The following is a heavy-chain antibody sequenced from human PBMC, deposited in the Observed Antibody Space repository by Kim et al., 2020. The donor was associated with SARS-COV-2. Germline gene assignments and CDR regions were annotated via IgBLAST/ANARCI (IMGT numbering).Heavy chain of an antibody. J-gene: IGHJ4*02. CDR1: GFTFSTHY. D-gene: IGHD3-16*01. V-gene: IGHV3-7*01. CDR2: IKEDASDE. Sequence: GGSLRLSREASGFTFSTHYMSWVRQAPGKGLEWVANIKEDASDESYADTVKGRFTISRDNARNSLYLQMNNLRVEDTAVYYCAKGWGFDNWGQGTLVTVS. CDR3: AKGWGFDN.